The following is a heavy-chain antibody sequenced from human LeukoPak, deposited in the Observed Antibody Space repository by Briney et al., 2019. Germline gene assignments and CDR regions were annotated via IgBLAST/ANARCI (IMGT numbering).Heavy chain of an antibody. V-gene: IGHV4-61*02. CDR1: GGSISSGSYY. J-gene: IGHJ4*02. D-gene: IGHD4-17*01. CDR2: IYTSGST. Sequence: SETLCLTCTVSGGSISSGSYYWSWIRQPAGKGLEWIGRIYTSGSTNYNPSLKSRVTISVDTSKNQFSLKLSSVTAADTAVYYCARDNDYGDYPEYWGQGTLVTVSS. CDR3: ARDNDYGDYPEY.